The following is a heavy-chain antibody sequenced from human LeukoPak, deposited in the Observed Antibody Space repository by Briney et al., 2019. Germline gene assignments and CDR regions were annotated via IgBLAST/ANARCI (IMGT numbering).Heavy chain of an antibody. D-gene: IGHD2-2*01. CDR3: ARVSRVPAAIMLDY. CDR2: IYHSGST. J-gene: IGHJ4*02. Sequence: SGTLSLTCAVSGGSISSSNWWSWVRQPPGKGLEWIGEIYHSGSTNYNPSLKSRVTISVDTSKNQFSLKLSSVTAADTAVYYCARVSRVPAAIMLDYWGQGTLVTVSS. V-gene: IGHV4-4*02. CDR1: GGSISSSNW.